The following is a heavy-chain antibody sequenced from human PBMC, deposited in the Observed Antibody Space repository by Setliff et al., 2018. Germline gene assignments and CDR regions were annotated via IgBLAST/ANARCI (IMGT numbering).Heavy chain of an antibody. D-gene: IGHD5-12*01. CDR1: GYNFRGHG. CDR2: ISPYSDGT. J-gene: IGHJ3*02. CDR3: ARSSRSGYYHQRDSFDI. Sequence: ASVKVSCKASGYNFRGHGINWVRQVPGQGPEWMGWISPYSDGTSYAEKVQDRVTMTTDTSTNTAYLEVRNLRSDDTAIYFCARSSRSGYYHQRDSFDIWGQGTRVTVSS. V-gene: IGHV1-18*01.